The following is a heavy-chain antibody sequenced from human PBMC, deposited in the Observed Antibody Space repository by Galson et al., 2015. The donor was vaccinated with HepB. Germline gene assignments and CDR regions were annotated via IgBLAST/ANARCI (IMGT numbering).Heavy chain of an antibody. D-gene: IGHD3-3*01. CDR1: GFTFSSYS. CDR3: ARATTWSGYYKGKYYYYGMDV. V-gene: IGHV3-21*01. Sequence: SLRLSCAASGFTFSSYSMNWVRQAPGKGLEWVSSISSSSGYIYYADSVRGRFTISRDNAKNSLYLQMNSLRAEDTAVYYCARATTWSGYYKGKYYYYGMDVWGQGTTVTVSS. CDR2: ISSSSGYI. J-gene: IGHJ6*02.